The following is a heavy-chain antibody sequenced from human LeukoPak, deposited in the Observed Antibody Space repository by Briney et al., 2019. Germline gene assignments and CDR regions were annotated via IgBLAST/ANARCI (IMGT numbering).Heavy chain of an antibody. Sequence: PSETLSLTCAVSGYSISSGYYWGWIRQPPGTGLEWIGTLYHSGSTYYNPSLKSRVTISVDTSKNQFSLKLTSVTAADTAVYYCARGLYYQDYWGQGTLVTVSS. J-gene: IGHJ4*02. CDR2: LYHSGST. CDR1: GYSISSGYY. CDR3: ARGLYYQDY. D-gene: IGHD2-8*01. V-gene: IGHV4-38-2*01.